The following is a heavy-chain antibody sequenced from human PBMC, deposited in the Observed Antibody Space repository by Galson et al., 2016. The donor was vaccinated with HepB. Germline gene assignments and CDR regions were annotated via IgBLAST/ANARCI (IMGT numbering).Heavy chain of an antibody. V-gene: IGHV3-33*01. J-gene: IGHJ4*02. Sequence: SLRLSCAASGFMFSSYGMHWVRQAPGKGLEWVAARWYDGRNQYFADSVKGRFPISRDNSNNTMHLHLDSVRAEDTAMYYWARLYGGRQWGFFDLWDQGIFVTVSS. CDR1: GFMFSSYG. CDR3: ARLYGGRQWGFFDL. CDR2: RWYDGRNQ. D-gene: IGHD4-23*01.